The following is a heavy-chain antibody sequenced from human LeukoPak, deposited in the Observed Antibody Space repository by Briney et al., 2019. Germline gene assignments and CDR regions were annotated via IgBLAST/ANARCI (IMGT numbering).Heavy chain of an antibody. CDR2: ISYDGSNK. J-gene: IGHJ6*02. D-gene: IGHD2-8*01. V-gene: IGHV3-30*04. CDR1: GFTFGSYA. Sequence: GGSLRLSCAASGFTFGSYAMHWVRQAPGKGLEWVAVISYDGSNKYYADSVKGRFTISRDNSKNTLYLQMNSLRAEDTAVYYCARDVLDIYYYYGMDVWGQGTTVTVSS. CDR3: ARDVLDIYYYYGMDV.